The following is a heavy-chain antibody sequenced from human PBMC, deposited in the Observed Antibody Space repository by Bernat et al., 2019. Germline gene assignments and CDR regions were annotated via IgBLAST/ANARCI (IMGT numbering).Heavy chain of an antibody. D-gene: IGHD5-24*01. V-gene: IGHV3-74*01. CDR3: AREGRDGYNYDY. CDR2: INSDGSTT. Sequence: EVQLVESGGGLVQPGGSLRLSCAASGFTFSNYWMHWVRQVPGKGLVWVSRINSDGSTTNYADSVKGRFTISRDNTKNTLFVQMNSLRADDTAVYYCAREGRDGYNYDYWGQGTLVNVSS. J-gene: IGHJ4*02. CDR1: GFTFSNYW.